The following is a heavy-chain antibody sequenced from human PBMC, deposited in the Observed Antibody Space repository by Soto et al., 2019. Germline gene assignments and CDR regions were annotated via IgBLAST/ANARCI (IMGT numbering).Heavy chain of an antibody. V-gene: IGHV4-31*03. Sequence: SETLSLTCTVYCGSISSGGYYWSWIRQHPGKGLEWIGYIYYSGSTYYNPSLKSRVTISVDKSKNHFSLNLSSVTAADTAVYYCARDPKTVGNSGYDPYFEYWGQGMLVTVSS. CDR1: CGSISSGGYY. CDR3: ARDPKTVGNSGYDPYFEY. CDR2: IYYSGST. D-gene: IGHD5-12*01. J-gene: IGHJ4*02.